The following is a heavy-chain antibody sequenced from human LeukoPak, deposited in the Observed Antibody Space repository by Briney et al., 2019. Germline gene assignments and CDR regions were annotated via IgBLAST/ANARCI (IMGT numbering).Heavy chain of an antibody. CDR1: GDSVSSKSVT. D-gene: IGHD2-2*01. CDR2: TYYRSTWYN. CDR3: ARRLTQYDCFDP. Sequence: SQTLSLTCATSGDSVSSKSVTWNWIRQSPSRGLEWLGRTYYRSTWYNDYAVSVRGRITVNPDTSKDQFSLHLNSVTPEDTAVYYCARRLTQYDCFDPWGQGILVTVSS. V-gene: IGHV6-1*01. J-gene: IGHJ5*02.